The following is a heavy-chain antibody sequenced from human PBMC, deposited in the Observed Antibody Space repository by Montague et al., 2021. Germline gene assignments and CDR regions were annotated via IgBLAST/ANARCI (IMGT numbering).Heavy chain of an antibody. J-gene: IGHJ4*02. CDR3: ARIPVGSKYYFDF. D-gene: IGHD2-2*01. CDR1: GDSVGVVVPR. Sequence: CAISGDSVGVVVPRRSSDEHTSELQLPWHLVTRLRLERYNDYAESVKSRITIDPDTSKHQFSLHLNSVTPEDTAVYYCARIPVGSKYYFDFWGQGTLVTVSS. CDR2: TRLRLERYN. V-gene: IGHV6-1*01.